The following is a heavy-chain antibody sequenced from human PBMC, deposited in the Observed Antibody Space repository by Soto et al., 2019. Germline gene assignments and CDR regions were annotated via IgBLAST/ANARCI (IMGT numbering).Heavy chain of an antibody. J-gene: IGHJ4*02. V-gene: IGHV3-53*04. CDR2: IYIGGNT. CDR3: ATSTGDY. CDR1: GFNVTSKY. Sequence: EVQLVESGGGLVQPGGSLRLSCAASGFNVTSKYLSWVRQAPGKGLEWVSVIYIGGNTYYADSVKGRFTISRHNSRNTLFSQRYSVTTEDLAFYYCATSTGDYWCRGTLDTV.